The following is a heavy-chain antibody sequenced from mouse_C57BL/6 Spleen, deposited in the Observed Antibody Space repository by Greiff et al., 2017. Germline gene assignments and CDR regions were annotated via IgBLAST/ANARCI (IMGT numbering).Heavy chain of an antibody. CDR2: INPNYGTT. V-gene: IGHV1-39*01. D-gene: IGHD2-3*01. J-gene: IGHJ2*01. Sequence: LVESGPELVKPGASVKISCKASGYSFTDYNMNWVHQNNGKRLEWIGVINPNYGTTCYKQKVKGKSTLNVDQSSSTAYMQLNSLTSEDSEFYYCARSRDGYPNYFYYWGQGTTLTVSS. CDR3: ARSRDGYPNYFYY. CDR1: GYSFTDYN.